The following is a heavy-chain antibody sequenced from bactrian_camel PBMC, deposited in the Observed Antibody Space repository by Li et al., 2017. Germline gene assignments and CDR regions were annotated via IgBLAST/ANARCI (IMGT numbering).Heavy chain of an antibody. J-gene: IGHJ4*01. CDR3: AAGRLRNGYCYSLLNRLAYNN. CDR1: GFTFSSSC. V-gene: IGHV3S55*01. CDR2: IRSDGMT. Sequence: HVQLVESGGGSVQAGGSLRLSCATSGFTFSSSCLGWFRQAPGKEREGVASIRSDGMTFHADSVQGRFTISQDSAKNTLYLQMDSLNPEDTGMYYCAAGRLRNGYCYSLLNRLAYNNWGQGTQVTVS. D-gene: IGHD2*01.